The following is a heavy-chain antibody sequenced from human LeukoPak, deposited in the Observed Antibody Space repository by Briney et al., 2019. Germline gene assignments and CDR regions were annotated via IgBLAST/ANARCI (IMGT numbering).Heavy chain of an antibody. V-gene: IGHV4-59*11. D-gene: IGHD3-22*01. CDR2: IYNSGST. J-gene: IGHJ2*01. Sequence: SETLSLTCTVSGGSISRHYWTWIRQPPGKGLEWIGYIYNSGSTNYNPTLKSRVTISVDTSKNQFSLKLRSVTAADTAVYYCARDGLNSYYYDSSGYYYLWYFDLWGRGTLVTVSS. CDR3: ARDGLNSYYYDSSGYYYLWYFDL. CDR1: GGSISRHY.